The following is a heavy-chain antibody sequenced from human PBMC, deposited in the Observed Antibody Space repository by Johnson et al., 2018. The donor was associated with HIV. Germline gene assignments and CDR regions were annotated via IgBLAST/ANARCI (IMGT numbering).Heavy chain of an antibody. J-gene: IGHJ3*01. Sequence: QVQLVESGGGVVQPGKSLRLSCAASGFTFSSYAMHWVRQAPGKGLEYVSAISSNGGTTYYADSVKGRFTISRDNSKNTLYVQMHSLRGEDTAVYFCAKSQDRSAHDYDFDLWGQGTMVTVSS. D-gene: IGHD3-22*01. V-gene: IGHV3-64*04. CDR1: GFTFSSYA. CDR3: AKSQDRSAHDYDFDL. CDR2: ISSNGGTT.